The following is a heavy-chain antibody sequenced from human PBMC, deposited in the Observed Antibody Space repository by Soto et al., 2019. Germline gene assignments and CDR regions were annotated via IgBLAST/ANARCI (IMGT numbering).Heavy chain of an antibody. J-gene: IGHJ6*02. V-gene: IGHV4-34*01. D-gene: IGHD1-1*01. CDR2: INHSGST. Sequence: SETLSLTCAVYGGSFSGYYWSWIRQPPGKGLEWIGEINHSGSTNYNPSLKSRVTISVDTSKNQFSLKLSSVTAADTAVYYCARGRVWRAFYYYYGMDVWGQGTTVTVSS. CDR1: GGSFSGYY. CDR3: ARGRVWRAFYYYYGMDV.